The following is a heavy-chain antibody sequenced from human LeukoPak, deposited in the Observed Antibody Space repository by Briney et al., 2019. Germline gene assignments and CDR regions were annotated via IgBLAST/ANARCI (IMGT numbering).Heavy chain of an antibody. CDR3: AREMPATFYFDF. J-gene: IGHJ4*02. V-gene: IGHV1-46*01. D-gene: IGHD2/OR15-2a*01. Sequence: GASVSVSCKASGYIFTSHYIHWVRLAPGQGLQWMGIVYVGDGRTRYAQEFQGRVTMTWDTSTSTVYMDLSSLKTEDTAVYYCAREMPATFYFDFWGQGTAVTVSS. CDR2: VYVGDGRT. CDR1: GYIFTSHY.